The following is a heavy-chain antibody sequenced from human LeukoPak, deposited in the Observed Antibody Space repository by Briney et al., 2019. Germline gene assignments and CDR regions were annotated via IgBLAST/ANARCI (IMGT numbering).Heavy chain of an antibody. CDR1: GNSISSGDNY. CDR2: IYYSGST. Sequence: PSQTLSLTCTVSGNSISSGDNYWSWIRQPAGKGLEWIGYIYYSGSTNYNPSLKSRVTISVDTSKNQFSLKLSSVTAADTAVYYCARGFYGGNSGSDYWGQGTLVTVSS. CDR3: ARGFYGGNSGSDY. V-gene: IGHV4-61*09. D-gene: IGHD4-23*01. J-gene: IGHJ4*02.